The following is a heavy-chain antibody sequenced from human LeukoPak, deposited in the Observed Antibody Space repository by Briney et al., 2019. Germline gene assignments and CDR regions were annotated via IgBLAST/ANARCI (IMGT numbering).Heavy chain of an antibody. CDR3: AKADRTGSYSYYYMDV. V-gene: IGHV3-33*06. D-gene: IGHD3-16*02. CDR2: LWYDGGYK. Sequence: GGSLRLSCAASGFTFSNYGMHWVRQAPGKGLEWVAVLWYDGGYKYNEDSVKGRFTISRDNSKNTLYLQMNSLRAEDSAVYYCAKADRTGSYSYYYMDVWGKGTTVTVSS. J-gene: IGHJ6*03. CDR1: GFTFSNYG.